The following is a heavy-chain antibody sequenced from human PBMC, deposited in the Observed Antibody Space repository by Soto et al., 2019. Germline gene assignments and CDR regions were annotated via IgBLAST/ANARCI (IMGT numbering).Heavy chain of an antibody. V-gene: IGHV3-33*01. CDR2: IWYDGSNK. Sequence: GSLRLSCAASGFTFSSYGMHWVRQAPGKGLEWVAVIWYDGSNKYYADSVKGRFTISRDNSKNTLYLQMNSLRAEDTAVYYCARAEGWDLYYYDSSAPVIWGQGTMVTVSS. J-gene: IGHJ3*02. CDR3: ARAEGWDLYYYDSSAPVI. CDR1: GFTFSSYG. D-gene: IGHD3-22*01.